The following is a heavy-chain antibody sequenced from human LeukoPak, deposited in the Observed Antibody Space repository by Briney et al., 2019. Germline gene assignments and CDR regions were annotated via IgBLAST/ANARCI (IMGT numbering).Heavy chain of an antibody. CDR1: GFTFSSYA. CDR3: ARGLRYFDLVDY. Sequence: GGSLRLSCAASGFTFSSYAMHWVRQAPGEGLEWVTGTSYDGGNKYYADSVKGRFTISRDNSKNTLYLQMNSLRIEDTAVYYCARGLRYFDLVDYWGQGTLVTVSS. J-gene: IGHJ4*02. CDR2: TSYDGGNK. V-gene: IGHV3-30-3*01. D-gene: IGHD3-9*01.